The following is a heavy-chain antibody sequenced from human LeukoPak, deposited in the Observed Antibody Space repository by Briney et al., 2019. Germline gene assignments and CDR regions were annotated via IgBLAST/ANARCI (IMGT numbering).Heavy chain of an antibody. Sequence: GESLKISCAASGFTFSSYSMNWVRQAPGKGLEWVSYISSSSSTIYYADSVKGRFTISRDNAKNSLYLQMNSLRAEDTAVYYCARGSAAAGFDYWGQGTLVTVSS. CDR3: ARGSAAAGFDY. D-gene: IGHD6-13*01. CDR1: GFTFSSYS. CDR2: ISSSSSTI. J-gene: IGHJ4*02. V-gene: IGHV3-48*01.